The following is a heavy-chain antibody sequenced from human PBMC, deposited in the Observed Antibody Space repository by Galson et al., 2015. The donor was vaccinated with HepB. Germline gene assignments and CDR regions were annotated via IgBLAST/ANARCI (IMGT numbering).Heavy chain of an antibody. V-gene: IGHV1-69*02. CDR1: GGTFSSYT. CDR2: IIPILGIA. CDR3: ASGGAWYNWFDP. Sequence: SVKVSCKASGGTFSSYTISWVRQAPGQGLEWMGRIIPILGIANYAQKFQGRVTITADKSTSTAYMELSSLRSEDTAVYYCASGGAWYNWFDPWGQGTLVTVSS. D-gene: IGHD1-26*01. J-gene: IGHJ5*02.